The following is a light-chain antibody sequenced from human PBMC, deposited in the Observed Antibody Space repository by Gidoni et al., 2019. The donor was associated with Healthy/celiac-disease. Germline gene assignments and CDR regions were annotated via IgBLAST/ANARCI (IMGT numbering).Light chain of an antibody. CDR3: QQRSNWPPYT. J-gene: IGKJ2*01. Sequence: EIVFTQSPATLSLSPGERATLSCRASPSVSSYLAWYQQKPGQAPRLLIYDASNRATGIPARFSGSVSGTDFTLTISSLEPEDFAVYYCQQRSNWPPYTFGQGTKLEIK. CDR2: DAS. CDR1: PSVSSY. V-gene: IGKV3-11*01.